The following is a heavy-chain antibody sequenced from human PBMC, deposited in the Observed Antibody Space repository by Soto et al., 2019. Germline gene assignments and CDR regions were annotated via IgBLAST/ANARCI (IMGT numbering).Heavy chain of an antibody. CDR1: GFTFSSYS. J-gene: IGHJ4*02. Sequence: EVQLVESGGGLVKPGGSLRLSCAASGFTFSSYSMNWVRQAPGKGLEWVSSISSSSSYIYYADSVKGRFTISRDNAKNSLYLQMNSLRAGDTAVYYCAGDSSGFLLEDYWGQGTLVTVSS. V-gene: IGHV3-21*01. CDR2: ISSSSSYI. D-gene: IGHD6-19*01. CDR3: AGDSSGFLLEDY.